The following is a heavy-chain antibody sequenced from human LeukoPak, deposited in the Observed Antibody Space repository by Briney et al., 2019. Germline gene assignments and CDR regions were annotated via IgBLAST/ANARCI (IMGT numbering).Heavy chain of an antibody. V-gene: IGHV4-61*05. J-gene: IGHJ4*02. D-gene: IGHD3-22*01. CDR3: ARGYDSSGYYYFDY. Sequence: SQTLSLTCTVSGGSISSRSYYWGWIRQPPGKGLEWIGYIYYSGSTNYNPSLKSRVTISVDTSKNQFSLKLSSVTAADTAVYYCARGYDSSGYYYFDYWGQGTLVTVSS. CDR1: GGSISSRSYY. CDR2: IYYSGST.